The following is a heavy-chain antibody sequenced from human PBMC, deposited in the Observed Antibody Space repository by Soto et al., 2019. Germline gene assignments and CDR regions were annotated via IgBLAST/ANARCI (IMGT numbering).Heavy chain of an antibody. CDR1: GGSISSSSYY. J-gene: IGHJ4*02. Sequence: PETLSLTCTVSGGSISSSSYYWGWIRQPPGKGLEWIGSIYYSGSTYYNPSLKSRVTISVDTSKNQFSLKLSSVTAADTAVYYCARHERGSYGVPHYFDYWGQGTLVTVSS. D-gene: IGHD5-18*01. CDR2: IYYSGST. V-gene: IGHV4-39*01. CDR3: ARHERGSYGVPHYFDY.